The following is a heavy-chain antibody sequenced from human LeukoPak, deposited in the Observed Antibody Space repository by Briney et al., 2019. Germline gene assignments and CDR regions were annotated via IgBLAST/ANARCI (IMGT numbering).Heavy chain of an antibody. D-gene: IGHD2-2*01. CDR3: ARPQGYCSSTSCYHWFDP. J-gene: IGHJ5*02. Sequence: SETLSLTCTVSGGSISSYYWGWIRQPPGKGLEWIGYIYYSGSTNYNPSLKSRVTISVDTSKNQFSLKLSSVTAADTAVYYCARPQGYCSSTSCYHWFDPWGQGTLVTVSS. V-gene: IGHV4-59*08. CDR2: IYYSGST. CDR1: GGSISSYY.